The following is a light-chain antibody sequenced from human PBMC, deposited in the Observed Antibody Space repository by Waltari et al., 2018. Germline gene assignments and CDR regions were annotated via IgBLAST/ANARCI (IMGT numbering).Light chain of an antibody. V-gene: IGLV2-14*03. CDR2: DVS. CDR1: SSYNY. J-gene: IGLJ2*01. CDR3: SSYTTSFTVL. Sequence: QSVLTQPASVSGSPGQSITISCAGVSSYNYVSWYQQHPGKAPKLIIYDVSNRPSGVSNRFSGSKSGYTASLIISGLQAEDEADYYCSSYTTSFTVLFGGGTKLTVL.